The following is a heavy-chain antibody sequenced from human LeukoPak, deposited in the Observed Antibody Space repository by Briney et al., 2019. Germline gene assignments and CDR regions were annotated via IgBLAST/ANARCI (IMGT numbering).Heavy chain of an antibody. CDR3: ARAISAWSYFYYMDV. Sequence: PSETLSLTCTVSGDSITSFYWSWIRQPPGKGLEWIGYFYYSRGTTYNPSLRSRATISADTSQNQFSLKLRSVTAADTAVYYCARAISAWSYFYYMDVWGKGTTVTVSS. V-gene: IGHV4-59*01. CDR1: GDSITSFY. D-gene: IGHD6-19*01. CDR2: FYYSRGT. J-gene: IGHJ6*03.